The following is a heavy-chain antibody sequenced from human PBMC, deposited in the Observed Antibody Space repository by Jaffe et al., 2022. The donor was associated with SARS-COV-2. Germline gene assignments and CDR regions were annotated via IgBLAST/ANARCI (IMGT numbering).Heavy chain of an antibody. CDR1: GFTFSSYA. D-gene: IGHD3-10*01. Sequence: QVQLVESGGGVVQPGRSLRLSCAASGFTFSSYAMHWVRQAPGKGLEWVAVISYDGSNKYYADSVKGRFTISRDNSKNTLYLQMNSLRAEDTAVYYCARAKHYYGSGSYLLNYYYMDVWGKGTTVTVSS. CDR3: ARAKHYYGSGSYLLNYYYMDV. V-gene: IGHV3-30*04. J-gene: IGHJ6*03. CDR2: ISYDGSNK.